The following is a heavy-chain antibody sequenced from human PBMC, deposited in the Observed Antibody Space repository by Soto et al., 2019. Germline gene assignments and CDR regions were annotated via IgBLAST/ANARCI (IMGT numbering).Heavy chain of an antibody. V-gene: IGHV4-59*08. D-gene: IGHD3-22*01. CDR2: IYYSGST. CDR3: ASTRMIVAHFDY. CDR1: GGSISSYY. J-gene: IGHJ4*02. Sequence: QVQLQESGPGLVKPSETLSLTCTVSGGSISSYYWSWIRQPPGKGLEWIGYIYYSGSTNYNSSLNSRVTISVDTSKNQFSLKLSSVTAADTAVYYCASTRMIVAHFDYWGQGTLVTVSS.